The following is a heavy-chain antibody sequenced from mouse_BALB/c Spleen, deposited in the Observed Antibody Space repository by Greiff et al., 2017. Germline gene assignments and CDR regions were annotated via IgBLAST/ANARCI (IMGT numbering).Heavy chain of an antibody. Sequence: LQQPGSELVRPGASVKLSCKASGYTFTSYWMHWVKQRPGQGLEWIGNIYPGSGSTNYDEKFKSKATLTVDTSSSTAYMQLSSLTSEDSAVYYCTVLRDRYGGYAMDYWGQGTSGTVSS. CDR3: TVLRDRYGGYAMDY. D-gene: IGHD2-14*01. CDR2: IYPGSGST. J-gene: IGHJ4*01. V-gene: IGHV1S22*01. CDR1: GYTFTSYW.